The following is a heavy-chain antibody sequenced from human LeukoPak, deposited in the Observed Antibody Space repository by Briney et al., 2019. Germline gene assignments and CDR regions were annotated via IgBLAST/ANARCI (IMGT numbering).Heavy chain of an antibody. J-gene: IGHJ4*02. Sequence: SETLSLTCTVSGASVSGSPYYWGWIRQPPGKGLEWIGSIYSSGSTYYNPSLKSRVTISVDTSKNQFSLKLSSVTAADTAVYYCARHSPVGIFYFDYWGQGTLVTVSS. CDR1: GASVSGSPYY. V-gene: IGHV4-39*01. CDR2: IYSSGST. CDR3: ARHSPVGIFYFDY. D-gene: IGHD1-26*01.